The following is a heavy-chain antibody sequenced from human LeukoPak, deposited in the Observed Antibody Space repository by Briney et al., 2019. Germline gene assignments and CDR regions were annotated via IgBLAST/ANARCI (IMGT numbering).Heavy chain of an antibody. Sequence: ASVKVSCKASGYTFTSYGISWVRQAPGQGLEWMGWISAYNGNTNYAQKLQGRVTMTTDTSTSTAYMELRSLRSDDTAVYYCARDHIGYCGGDCYSDYWGQGTLVTVSS. CDR1: GYTFTSYG. D-gene: IGHD2-21*02. J-gene: IGHJ4*02. CDR2: ISAYNGNT. V-gene: IGHV1-18*01. CDR3: ARDHIGYCGGDCYSDY.